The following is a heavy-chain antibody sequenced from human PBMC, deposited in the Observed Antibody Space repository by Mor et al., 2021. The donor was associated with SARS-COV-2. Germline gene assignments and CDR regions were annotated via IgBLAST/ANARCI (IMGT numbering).Heavy chain of an antibody. V-gene: IGHV3-7*01. J-gene: IGHJ4*02. Sequence: QDGSETYYVDYVKGRFTISRDNAKNSLYLQMSSLRAEDTAVYYCARDSPYSSSFFFDYWGQGTLVT. D-gene: IGHD6-6*01. CDR3: ARDSPYSSSFFFDY. CDR2: QDGSET.